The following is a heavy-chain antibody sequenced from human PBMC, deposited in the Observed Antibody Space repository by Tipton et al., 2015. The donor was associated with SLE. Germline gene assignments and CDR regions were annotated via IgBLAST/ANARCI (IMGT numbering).Heavy chain of an antibody. J-gene: IGHJ5*02. D-gene: IGHD2-15*01. CDR3: ARGAITPIPFDP. V-gene: IGHV4-30-2*01. Sequence: TLSLTCAVSGGSISSGGYSWSWIRQPPGKGLEWIGYIYHSGRTYYNPSLKSRVTISVDRSKNQFSLKLSSVTAADTAVYYCARGAITPIPFDPWGQGTLVTVSS. CDR1: GGSISSGGYS. CDR2: IYHSGRT.